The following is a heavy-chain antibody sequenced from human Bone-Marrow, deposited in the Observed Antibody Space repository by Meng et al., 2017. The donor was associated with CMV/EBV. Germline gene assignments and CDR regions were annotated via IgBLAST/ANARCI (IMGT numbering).Heavy chain of an antibody. V-gene: IGHV3-21*01. J-gene: IGHJ3*02. D-gene: IGHD5-18*01. CDR3: ARVEDTAYRGRGAFDI. CDR1: GFTFSSYS. CDR2: ISSSSSYI. Sequence: GGSLRLSCAASGFTFSSYSMNWVRQAPGKGLEWVSSISSSSSYIYYADSVKGRFTISRDNAKNSLYLQMNSLRAEDTAVYYCARVEDTAYRGRGAFDIWGQGTMVTFSS.